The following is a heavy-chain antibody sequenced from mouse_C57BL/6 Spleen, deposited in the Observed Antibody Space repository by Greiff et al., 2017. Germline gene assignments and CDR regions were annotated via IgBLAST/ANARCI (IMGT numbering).Heavy chain of an antibody. J-gene: IGHJ1*03. CDR1: GFTFSSYA. CDR2: ISDGGSYT. V-gene: IGHV5-4*01. D-gene: IGHD1-1*01. CDR3: ARAGSSYRYFDV. Sequence: DVQLQESGGGLVKPGGSLKLSCAASGFTFSSYAMSWVRQTPEKRLEWVATISDGGSYTYYPDNVKGRFTISRDNAKNNLYLQMSHLKSEDTAMYYCARAGSSYRYFDVWGTGTTVTVSS.